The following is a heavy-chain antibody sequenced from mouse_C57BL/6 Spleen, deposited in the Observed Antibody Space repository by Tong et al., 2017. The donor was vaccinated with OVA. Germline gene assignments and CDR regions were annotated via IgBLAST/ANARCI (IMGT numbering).Heavy chain of an antibody. CDR1: GFTFSSYA. CDR3: ARDPYYSNYAGGDY. J-gene: IGHJ2*01. Sequence: EVQLQESGGDLVKPGGSLKLSCAASGFTFSSYAMSWVRQTPEKRLEWVATISDGGSYTYYPDNVKGRFTISRDNAKNTLYLQMSRLKSEDTAMYYCARDPYYSNYAGGDYWGQGTTLTVSS. CDR2: ISDGGSYT. D-gene: IGHD2-5*01. V-gene: IGHV5-4*01.